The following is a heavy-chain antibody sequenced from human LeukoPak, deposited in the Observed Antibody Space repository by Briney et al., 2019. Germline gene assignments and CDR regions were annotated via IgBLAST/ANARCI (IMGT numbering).Heavy chain of an antibody. V-gene: IGHV1-8*03. D-gene: IGHD4-11*01. CDR3: ARIDDYSIPGNI. Sequence: ASVKVSCKASGGTFSSYAINWVRQATGQGLEWMGWMNPNSGNTGYAQKFQGRVTITRNTSISTAYMELSSLRSEDTAVYYCARIDDYSIPGNIWGQGTMVTVSS. CDR1: GGTFSSYA. J-gene: IGHJ3*02. CDR2: MNPNSGNT.